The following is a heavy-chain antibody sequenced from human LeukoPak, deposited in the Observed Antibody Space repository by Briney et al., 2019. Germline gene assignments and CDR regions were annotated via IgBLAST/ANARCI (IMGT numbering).Heavy chain of an antibody. Sequence: SETLSLTCTVSGGSISSGDYCWSWIRQPPGKGLEWIGYIYYSGSTYYTPSLKSRVTISVDTSKNQFSLKLSSVTAADTAVYYCARAPGPNYYYYYMDVWGKGTTVTVSS. V-gene: IGHV4-30-4*01. CDR2: IYYSGST. CDR1: GGSISSGDYC. J-gene: IGHJ6*03. CDR3: ARAPGPNYYYYYMDV.